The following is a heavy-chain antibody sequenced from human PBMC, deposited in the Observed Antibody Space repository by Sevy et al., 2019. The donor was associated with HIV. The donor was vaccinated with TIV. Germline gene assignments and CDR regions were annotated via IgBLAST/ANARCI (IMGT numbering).Heavy chain of an antibody. CDR1: GDSISSNF. CDR3: ARASAVVPRALVY. Sequence: SETLSLTCNVSGDSISSNFWSWFQQPPGKGLEWIGYIYYSGSSEYNPSLRSRVTISIDTSKKYLSMKLTSVTAADTAVYYCARASAVVPRALVYWGQGTLVTVSS. CDR2: IYYSGSS. J-gene: IGHJ4*02. D-gene: IGHD2-15*01. V-gene: IGHV4-59*01.